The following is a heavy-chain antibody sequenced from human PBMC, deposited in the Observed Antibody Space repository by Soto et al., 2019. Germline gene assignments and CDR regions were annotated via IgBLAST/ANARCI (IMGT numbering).Heavy chain of an antibody. V-gene: IGHV2-5*02. CDR3: AQRLRAYGLGRERANYFGP. J-gene: IGHJ5*02. D-gene: IGHD3-10*01. CDR2: ISWDDDK. Sequence: QITLKESGPTLVRPTQTLTLTCTFSGFSLSTTGVGVGWIRQPPGKALEWLALISWDDDKRYSPSLKSRLTIIKAASKNGVILTMSNMEPVDTATVYCAQRLRAYGLGRERANYFGPWGQGTLVTVSS. CDR1: GFSLSTTGVG.